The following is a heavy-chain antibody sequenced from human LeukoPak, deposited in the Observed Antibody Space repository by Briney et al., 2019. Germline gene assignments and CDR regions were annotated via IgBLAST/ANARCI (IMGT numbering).Heavy chain of an antibody. Sequence: TGGSLRLSCAASGFTFSSYSMNWVSQAPGKGLEWVSHITASGTAMFYADSVKGRFTISRDNAKNSLYLQMNSLRGEDTAVYYCASFASIRPSPGPHGRLHGTDDYWGQGTLVTVSS. CDR1: GFTFSSYS. CDR3: ASFASIRPSPGPHGRLHGTDDY. J-gene: IGHJ4*02. D-gene: IGHD2-21*01. CDR2: ITASGTAM. V-gene: IGHV3-48*01.